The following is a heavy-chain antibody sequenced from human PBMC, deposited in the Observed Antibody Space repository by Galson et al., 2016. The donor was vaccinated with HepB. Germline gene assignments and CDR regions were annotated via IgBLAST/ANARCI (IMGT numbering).Heavy chain of an antibody. Sequence: SLRLSCAASGFTFSSYGMHWVRQAPGKGLAWMAVIWYDGSNKYYADSVKGRFTISRDNSKNALYLQMNSLRAEDTAVYYCARGVGYGSGSRFDYWGQGTLVTVSS. CDR1: GFTFSSYG. CDR3: ARGVGYGSGSRFDY. CDR2: IWYDGSNK. J-gene: IGHJ4*02. D-gene: IGHD3-10*01. V-gene: IGHV3-33*01.